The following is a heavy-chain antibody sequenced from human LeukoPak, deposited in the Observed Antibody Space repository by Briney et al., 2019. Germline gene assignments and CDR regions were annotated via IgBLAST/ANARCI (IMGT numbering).Heavy chain of an antibody. CDR3: ARDLIAVAGTSAFDI. V-gene: IGHV3-21*01. Sequence: PGRSLRLSCAASGFTFSSYSMNWVRQAPGKGLEWVSSISSSSSYIYYADSVKGRFTISRDNAKNSLYLQMNSLRAEDTAVYYCARDLIAVAGTSAFDIWGQGTMVTVSS. CDR2: ISSSSSYI. J-gene: IGHJ3*02. D-gene: IGHD6-19*01. CDR1: GFTFSSYS.